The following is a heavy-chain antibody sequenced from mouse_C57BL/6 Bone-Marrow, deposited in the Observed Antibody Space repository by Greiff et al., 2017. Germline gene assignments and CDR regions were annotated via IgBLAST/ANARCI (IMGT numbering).Heavy chain of an antibody. CDR2: ISSGGDYT. CDR3: ARDSFPGFAY. CDR1: GFTFSSYA. V-gene: IGHV5S21*01. Sequence: EVMLVESGEGLVKPGGSLKLSCAASGFTFSSYAMSWVRQTPEKRLEWVAYISSGGDYTYYADTVKGRFTFSRDNARNTLYLQVSSLKSEDTAMYYCARDSFPGFAYWGQGTLVTVSA. D-gene: IGHD1-1*01. J-gene: IGHJ3*01.